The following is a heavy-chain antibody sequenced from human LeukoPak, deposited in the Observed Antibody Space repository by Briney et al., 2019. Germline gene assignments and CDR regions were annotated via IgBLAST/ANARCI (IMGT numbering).Heavy chain of an antibody. J-gene: IGHJ4*02. V-gene: IGHV1-69*01. CDR2: IIPIFGTA. CDR3: AAPGIAAAGTRGYFDY. CDR1: GGTFSSYA. D-gene: IGHD6-13*01. Sequence: SVKVFCKASGGTFSSYAISWVRQAPGQGLEWMGGIIPIFGTANYAQKFQGRVTITADESTSTAYMELSSLRSEDTAVYYCAAPGIAAAGTRGYFDYWGQGTLVTVSS.